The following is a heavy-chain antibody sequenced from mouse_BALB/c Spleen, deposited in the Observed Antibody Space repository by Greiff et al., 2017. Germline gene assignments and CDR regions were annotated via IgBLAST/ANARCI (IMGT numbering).Heavy chain of an antibody. CDR1: GYTFTSYV. V-gene: IGHV1-14*01. Sequence: VQLQQSGPELVKPGASVKMSCKASGYTFTSYVMHWVKQKPGQGLEWIGYINPYNDGTKYNEKFKGKATLTSDKSSSTAYMELSSLTSEDSAVYYCARSRVLITTATNAMDYWGQGTSVTVSS. D-gene: IGHD1-2*01. CDR2: INPYNDGT. J-gene: IGHJ4*01. CDR3: ARSRVLITTATNAMDY.